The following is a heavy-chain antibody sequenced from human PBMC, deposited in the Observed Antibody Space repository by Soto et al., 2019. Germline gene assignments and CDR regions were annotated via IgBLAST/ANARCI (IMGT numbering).Heavy chain of an antibody. J-gene: IGHJ4*02. Sequence: EVQLLESGGGLVQPGGSLRLSCTASGFTFSNYAMSWVRQAPGKGLEWVSTISGSGDSTNYADSVKGQFAISRDNSNYMLYVQMDSLRVEDTAVYYCAKENRRGYCSGGICYGYFAYWGQGTLVTVSS. CDR3: AKENRRGYCSGGICYGYFAY. V-gene: IGHV3-23*01. CDR1: GFTFSNYA. D-gene: IGHD2-15*01. CDR2: ISGSGDST.